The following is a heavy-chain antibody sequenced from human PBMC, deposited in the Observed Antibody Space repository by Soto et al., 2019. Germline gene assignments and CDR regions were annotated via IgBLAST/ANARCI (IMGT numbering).Heavy chain of an antibody. V-gene: IGHV1-69*06. CDR2: IIPVTETP. CDR1: GGTFISHA. Sequence: QVQLVQSGAEVKKPGSSVRVSCKVSGGTFISHAINWLRQAPGQGLEWMGVIIPVTETPNNAEKFQGRVTISADKSTTTGYMELSSLTFDDTAVYFCARGNKGPGHYGPGSQGWYGPWGQGTLVTVSS. CDR3: ARGNKGPGHYGPGSQGWYGP. J-gene: IGHJ5*02. D-gene: IGHD3-10*01.